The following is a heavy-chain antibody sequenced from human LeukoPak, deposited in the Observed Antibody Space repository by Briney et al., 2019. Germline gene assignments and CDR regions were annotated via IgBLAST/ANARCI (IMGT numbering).Heavy chain of an antibody. J-gene: IGHJ3*02. Sequence: GASVKVSCKASGGTFSSYAISWVRQAPGQGLEWMGGIIPIFDTANYTQKPQGRVTITADESTSTAYMELSSLRSEDTAVYYCARSSPTPGYYDIEDAFDIWDQGTMVTVSS. V-gene: IGHV1-69*13. CDR3: ARSSPTPGYYDIEDAFDI. D-gene: IGHD3-9*01. CDR1: GGTFSSYA. CDR2: IIPIFDTA.